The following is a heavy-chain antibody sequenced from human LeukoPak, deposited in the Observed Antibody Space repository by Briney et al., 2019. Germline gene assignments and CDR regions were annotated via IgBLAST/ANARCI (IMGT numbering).Heavy chain of an antibody. CDR3: AKIPDAFDI. CDR2: ISSSSTYI. V-gene: IGHV3-21*01. CDR1: GFIFSAYS. D-gene: IGHD2-2*02. Sequence: KAGGSLRLSCAASGFIFSAYSMNWVRQAPGKGLEWVSSISSSSTYIYYADSVKGRFTISRDNAKNSLYLQMNSLRAEDTAVYYCAKIPDAFDIWGQGTMVTVSS. J-gene: IGHJ3*02.